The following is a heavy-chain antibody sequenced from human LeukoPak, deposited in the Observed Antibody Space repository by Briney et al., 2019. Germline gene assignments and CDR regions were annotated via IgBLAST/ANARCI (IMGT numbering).Heavy chain of an antibody. V-gene: IGHV1-2*02. CDR2: INPNSGGT. D-gene: IGHD1-26*01. Sequence: ASVKVSCKASGYTFTTYYMHWVRQAPGQGLEWMGWINPNSGGTNYAQKFQGRVTMTRDTSISTAYMELSRLRSDDTAVYYCARVKVGATRGFDYWGQGTLVTVSS. CDR1: GYTFTTYY. J-gene: IGHJ4*02. CDR3: ARVKVGATRGFDY.